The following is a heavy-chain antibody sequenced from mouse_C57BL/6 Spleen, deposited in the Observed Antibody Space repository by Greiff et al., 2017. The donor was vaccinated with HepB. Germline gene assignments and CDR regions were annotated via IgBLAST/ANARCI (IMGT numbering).Heavy chain of an antibody. CDR2: INYDGSST. D-gene: IGHD1-1*01. CDR1: GFTFSDYY. V-gene: IGHV5-16*01. CDR3: ARDCSYSYWYFDV. Sequence: DVMLVESEGGLVQPGSSMKLSCTASGFTFSDYYMAWVRQVPEKGLEWVANINYDGSSTYYLDSLKSRFIISRDNAKNILYLQMSSLKSEDTATYYCARDCSYSYWYFDVWGTGTTVTVSS. J-gene: IGHJ1*03.